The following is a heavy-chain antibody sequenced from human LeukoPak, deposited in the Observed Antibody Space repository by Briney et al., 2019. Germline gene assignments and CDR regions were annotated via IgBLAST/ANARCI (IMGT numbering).Heavy chain of an antibody. CDR3: XXXXXXXXXWGSYRYTHNFYFDY. Sequence: GESLKISCKGSGYSFTSYWIGWVRQMPGKGLEWMGIIYPGDSDTRYSPSFRGQVTISADKSISTAYPQGSSLKARDTAIYCXXXXXXXXXXWGSYRYTHNFYFDYWGQGTLVTVSS. J-gene: IGHJ4*02. V-gene: IGHV5-51*01. CDR2: IYPGDSDT. CDR1: GYSFTSYW. D-gene: IGHD3-16*02.